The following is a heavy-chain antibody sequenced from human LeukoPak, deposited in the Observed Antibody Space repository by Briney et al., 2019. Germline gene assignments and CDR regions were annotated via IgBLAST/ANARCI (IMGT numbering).Heavy chain of an antibody. J-gene: IGHJ4*02. Sequence: GGSLRLSCEASGFTFSSSWMSWVRQAPGKGLEWVSNIKKDGSETYYVDAVKGRFTISRDNAKNSLNLQMNSLRDEDTAIYYCARGRYSSTTYYFDSWGQGTLVTVSS. V-gene: IGHV3-7*03. D-gene: IGHD6-13*01. CDR1: GFTFSSSW. CDR2: IKKDGSET. CDR3: ARGRYSSTTYYFDS.